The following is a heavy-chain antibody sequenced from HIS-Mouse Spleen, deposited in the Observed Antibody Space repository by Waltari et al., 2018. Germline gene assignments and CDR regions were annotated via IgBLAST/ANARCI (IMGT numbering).Heavy chain of an antibody. Sequence: QVQLVQSGAEVKKPGASVKVSCKTSGYTFTSYGISWVREAPGQGLEWMGWISAYNGKQNYAQKLQGRVTMTTDTSTSTAYMELRSLRSDDTAVYYCARSESRFLEWLDWFDPWGQGTLVTVSS. CDR2: ISAYNGKQ. CDR1: GYTFTSYG. CDR3: ARSESRFLEWLDWFDP. D-gene: IGHD3-3*01. V-gene: IGHV1-18*01. J-gene: IGHJ5*02.